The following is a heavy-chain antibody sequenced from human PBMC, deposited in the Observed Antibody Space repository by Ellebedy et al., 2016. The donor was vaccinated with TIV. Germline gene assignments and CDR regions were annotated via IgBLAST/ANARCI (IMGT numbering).Heavy chain of an antibody. V-gene: IGHV3-30-3*01. D-gene: IGHD1-26*01. CDR3: AREGDRGYFQH. J-gene: IGHJ1*01. Sequence: GESLKISXAASGFTFSGYPLHWVRQAPGKGLDWVAVISADGNKKHYADSVEGRFTTSRDNSKNTLFLQMNSLRAEDTAVYYCAREGDRGYFQHWGQGVLVTVSS. CDR1: GFTFSGYP. CDR2: ISADGNKK.